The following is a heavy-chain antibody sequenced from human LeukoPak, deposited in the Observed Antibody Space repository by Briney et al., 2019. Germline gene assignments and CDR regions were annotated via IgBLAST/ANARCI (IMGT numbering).Heavy chain of an antibody. D-gene: IGHD2-15*01. V-gene: IGHV4-59*01. Sequence: PSETLSLTCTVSGGSISSYYWSWIRKPPGKGLEWIGYIYYSGSTNYNPSLKSRVTISVDTSKNQFSLKLSSVTAADTAVYYCARGIGDYYYYGMDVWGQGTTVTVSS. J-gene: IGHJ6*02. CDR2: IYYSGST. CDR1: GGSISSYY. CDR3: ARGIGDYYYYGMDV.